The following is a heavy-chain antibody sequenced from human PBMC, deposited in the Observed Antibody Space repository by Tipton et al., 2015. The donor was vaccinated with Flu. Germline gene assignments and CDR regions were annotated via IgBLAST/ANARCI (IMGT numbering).Heavy chain of an antibody. Sequence: SLRLSCAASGFTFSDYYMTWIRQAPGKGLEWVSYISVSGSSKYYAASVKGRFTISRDNAKNSLYLQMNSLRVDDTAVYYCASGYGDYVHWGQGTLVSVSS. CDR2: ISVSGSSK. V-gene: IGHV3-11*01. D-gene: IGHD4-17*01. J-gene: IGHJ4*02. CDR1: GFTFSDYY. CDR3: ASGYGDYVH.